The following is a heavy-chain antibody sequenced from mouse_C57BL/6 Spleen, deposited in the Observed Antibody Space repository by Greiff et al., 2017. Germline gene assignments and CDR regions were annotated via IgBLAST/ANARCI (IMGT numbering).Heavy chain of an antibody. CDR3: ARMRDDYDLYYYAMDY. D-gene: IGHD2-4*01. CDR2: IYPGSGST. Sequence: VQLQQPGAELVKPGASVKMSCKASGYTFTSYWITWVKQRPGQGLEWIGDIYPGSGSTNYNEKFKSKATLTVDTSSSTAYMQLSSLTSEDSAVYYCARMRDDYDLYYYAMDYWGQGTSGTVSS. V-gene: IGHV1-55*01. CDR1: GYTFTSYW. J-gene: IGHJ4*01.